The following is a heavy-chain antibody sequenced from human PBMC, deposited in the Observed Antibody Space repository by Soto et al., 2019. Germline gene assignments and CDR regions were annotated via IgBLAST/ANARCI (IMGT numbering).Heavy chain of an antibody. CDR3: AKGPYGAALDPYESYGMDF. J-gene: IGHJ6*02. CDR1: GYTFTSYD. D-gene: IGHD6-6*01. CDR2: MNPNSGNT. Sequence: SAKVSCTASGYTFTSYDITWVRQATGQGLEWMGWMNPNSGNTGYAQKFQGRVTMTRNTSISTAYMELSSLRSEGTAVYYCAKGPYGAALDPYESYGMDFWGQGTTVPVSS. V-gene: IGHV1-8*01.